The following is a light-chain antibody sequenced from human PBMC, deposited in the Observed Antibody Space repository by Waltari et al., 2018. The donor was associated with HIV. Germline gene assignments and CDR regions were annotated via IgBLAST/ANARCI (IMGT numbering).Light chain of an antibody. CDR1: QSVLYNSNNKNY. Sequence: DIVMTQSPDSLAVSLGGRATINCKSSQSVLYNSNNKNYLAWYQQKPGQSPKLLIYWASTRESGVPDRFSGSGSGTDFTLTISSLQAEDVAVYYCQQYSITPITFGQGTKLEIK. CDR3: QQYSITPIT. J-gene: IGKJ2*01. V-gene: IGKV4-1*01. CDR2: WAS.